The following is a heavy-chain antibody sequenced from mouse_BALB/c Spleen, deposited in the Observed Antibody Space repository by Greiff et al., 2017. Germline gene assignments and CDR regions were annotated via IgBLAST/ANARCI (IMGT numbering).Heavy chain of an antibody. CDR1: GFTFSSYT. J-gene: IGHJ4*01. CDR3: TRDEMDY. CDR2: ISSGGSYT. V-gene: IGHV5-6-4*01. Sequence: EVQVVESGGGLVKPGGSLKLSCAASGFTFSSYTMSWVRQTPEKRLEWVATISSGGSYTYYPDSVKGRFTISRDNAKNTLYLQMSSLKSEDTAMYYCTRDEMDYWGQGTSVTVSS.